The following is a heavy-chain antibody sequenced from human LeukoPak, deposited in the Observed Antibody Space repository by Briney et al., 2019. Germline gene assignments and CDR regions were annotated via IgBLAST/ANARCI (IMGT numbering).Heavy chain of an antibody. CDR1: GSCFTTYW. Sequence: GESLKISCKGAGSCFTTYWTGGVRQMPGKGLEWMGIIYPGDSGTTYSPSFQGQVTISADKSISTAYLQWSSLRDSDTAMYYCSRHSRDYYDESGHKPSYLYGLDVWGQGTTVTVSS. V-gene: IGHV5-51*01. CDR2: IYPGDSGT. CDR3: SRHSRDYYDESGHKPSYLYGLDV. J-gene: IGHJ6*02. D-gene: IGHD3-22*01.